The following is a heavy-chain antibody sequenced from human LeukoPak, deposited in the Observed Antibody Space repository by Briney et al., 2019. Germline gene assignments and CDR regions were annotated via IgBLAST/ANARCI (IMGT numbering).Heavy chain of an antibody. J-gene: IGHJ4*02. CDR2: INWNGGST. Sequence: PGGSLRLSCAASGFTFDDYGMSWVRQAPGKGLEWVSGINWNGGSTGYADSVKGRFTISRDSAKNSLYLQMNSLRAEDTALYHCARGGVSSSSIPYFDYWGQGTLVTVSS. CDR3: ARGGVSSSSIPYFDY. CDR1: GFTFDDYG. D-gene: IGHD6-6*01. V-gene: IGHV3-20*01.